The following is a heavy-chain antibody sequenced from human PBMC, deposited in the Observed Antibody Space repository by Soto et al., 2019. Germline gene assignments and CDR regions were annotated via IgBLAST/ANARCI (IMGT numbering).Heavy chain of an antibody. CDR2: ISGSGGST. J-gene: IGHJ4*02. Sequence: PGGSLRLSCAASGFTFSSYAMSWVRQAPGKGLEWVSAISGSGGSTYYADSVKGRFTISRHNSKNTLYLQMNSLRAEDTAVYYCAKDLRYYDSSGDFENYWGQGTLVTAPQ. D-gene: IGHD3-22*01. V-gene: IGHV3-23*01. CDR3: AKDLRYYDSSGDFENY. CDR1: GFTFSSYA.